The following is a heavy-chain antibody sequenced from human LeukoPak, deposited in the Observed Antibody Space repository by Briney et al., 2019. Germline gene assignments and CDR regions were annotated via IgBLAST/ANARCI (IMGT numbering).Heavy chain of an antibody. CDR2: ISAYNGNT. CDR3: ARGSADYDILSFDP. CDR1: GYTFTSYG. Sequence: ASVKVSCKASGYTFTSYGISWVRQAPGQGLEWMGWISAYNGNTNYAQKLQGRVTMTTDTSTSTAYMELRSLRSDNTAVYYCARGSADYDILSFDPWGQGTLVTVSS. J-gene: IGHJ5*02. V-gene: IGHV1-18*01. D-gene: IGHD3-9*01.